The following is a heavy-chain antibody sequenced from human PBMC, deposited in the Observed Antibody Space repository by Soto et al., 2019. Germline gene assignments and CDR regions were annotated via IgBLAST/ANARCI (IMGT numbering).Heavy chain of an antibody. CDR2: ISSSGSII. V-gene: IGHV3-11*01. D-gene: IGHD2-15*01. J-gene: IGHJ3*02. CDR1: GFIFSDYY. CDR3: AKDRGGSQGVGTVDI. Sequence: GGSLRLSCAASGFIFSDYYMSWIRQAPGKGLEWVSYISSSGSIIYYADSVKGRFTISRDNAKKSVYLQMNNLRAEDTAVYYCAKDRGGSQGVGTVDIWGQGTMVT.